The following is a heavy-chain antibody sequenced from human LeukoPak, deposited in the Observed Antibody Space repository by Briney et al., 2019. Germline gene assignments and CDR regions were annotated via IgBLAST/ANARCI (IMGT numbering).Heavy chain of an antibody. J-gene: IGHJ3*02. V-gene: IGHV3-66*01. CDR2: IYSGGST. CDR3: VNTPEAGDFDAFDI. Sequence: PGGSLRLSCAASGFTVSSNYMSWVRQAPGKGLEWVSVIYSGGSTYYADSVKGRFTISRDNSKNTLYLQMNSLRAEDTAVYYCVNTPEAGDFDAFDIWGQGTMVTVSS. D-gene: IGHD4-17*01. CDR1: GFTVSSNY.